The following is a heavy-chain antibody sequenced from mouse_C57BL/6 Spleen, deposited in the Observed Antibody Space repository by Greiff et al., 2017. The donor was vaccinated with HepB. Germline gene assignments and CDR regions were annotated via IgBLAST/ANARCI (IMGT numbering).Heavy chain of an antibody. CDR3: ARPYLTTYFDV. J-gene: IGHJ1*03. V-gene: IGHV1-69*01. Sequence: QVQLQQPGAELVMPGASVKLSCKASGYTFTSYWMHWVKQRPGQGLEWIGEIDPSDSYTNYNQKFKGKSTFTVDKSSSTAYMQLSSLTSEDSAVYYCARPYLTTYFDVWGTGTTVTVAS. D-gene: IGHD2-12*01. CDR2: IDPSDSYT. CDR1: GYTFTSYW.